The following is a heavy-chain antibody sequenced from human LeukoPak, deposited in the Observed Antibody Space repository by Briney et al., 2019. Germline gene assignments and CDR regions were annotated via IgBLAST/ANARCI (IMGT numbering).Heavy chain of an antibody. D-gene: IGHD2-8*02. V-gene: IGHV4-59*08. Sequence: SETLSLTCTVSGGSISSYYWSWIRQPPGKGLEWTAYISDIGSINYNPSLKSRVTISLDTSKNQFSLKLSSVTAADTAAYYCAGHHPRNTVDFWGQGTLVTVS. CDR3: AGHHPRNTVDF. J-gene: IGHJ4*02. CDR2: ISDIGSI. CDR1: GGSISSYY.